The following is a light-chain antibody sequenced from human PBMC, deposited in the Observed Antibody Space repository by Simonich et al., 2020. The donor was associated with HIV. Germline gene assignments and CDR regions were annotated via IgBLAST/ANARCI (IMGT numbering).Light chain of an antibody. Sequence: EIVMTQSPATLSVSPGERATLSCRASQSISSNLAWYQQKPGQAPRLLIYGASTRATGIPARCSGSGSGTEFTLTISSMQSEDFAVYYCQQYHNWPPITFGQGTRLEIK. J-gene: IGKJ5*01. CDR2: GAS. V-gene: IGKV3-15*01. CDR3: QQYHNWPPIT. CDR1: QSISSN.